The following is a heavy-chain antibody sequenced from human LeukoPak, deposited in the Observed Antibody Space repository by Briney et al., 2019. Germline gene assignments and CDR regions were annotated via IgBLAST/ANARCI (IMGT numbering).Heavy chain of an antibody. CDR3: ARHVGVVAAKGFDP. D-gene: IGHD2-15*01. CDR2: IDPXDSYT. Sequence: GESLRISCKXSGYTFNXXXXXXXRQXPGKXXXXXXTIDPXDSYTTYSPXXXGXXXISAXKSIRTAYLQWSSLKASDTAMYYCARHVGVVAAKGFDPWGQGTLVTVSS. J-gene: IGHJ5*02. CDR1: GYTFNXXX. V-gene: IGHV5-10-1*01.